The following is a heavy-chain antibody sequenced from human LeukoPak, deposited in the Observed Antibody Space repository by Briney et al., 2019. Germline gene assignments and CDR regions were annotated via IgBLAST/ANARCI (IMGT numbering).Heavy chain of an antibody. J-gene: IGHJ6*02. CDR1: GGTFSSYA. CDR3: ARDKDDYSNYGPPSGMDV. V-gene: IGHV1-69*04. CDR2: IIPIFGIA. Sequence: SVKVSCKASGGTFSSYAISWVRQAPGQGLEWMGRIIPIFGIANYAQKFQGRVTITADKSTSTAYMELSSLRSEDTAVYYCARDKDDYSNYGPPSGMDVWGQGTTVTVSS. D-gene: IGHD4-11*01.